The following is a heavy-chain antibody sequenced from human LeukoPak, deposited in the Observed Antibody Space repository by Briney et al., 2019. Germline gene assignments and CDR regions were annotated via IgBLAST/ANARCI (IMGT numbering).Heavy chain of an antibody. J-gene: IGHJ4*02. CDR2: VHLDGRT. CDR1: GGSVTSTNW. CDR3: AREGGFYRPLDY. Sequence: SETLSLTCDVSGGSVTSTNWWTWFRQPPGQGLEWIGEVHLDGRTNYNPSLKSRLVMSADLPENHISLKLTSVTAADTAVYYCAREGGFYRPLDYSGQGTLVTVSS. V-gene: IGHV4-4*02. D-gene: IGHD6-25*01.